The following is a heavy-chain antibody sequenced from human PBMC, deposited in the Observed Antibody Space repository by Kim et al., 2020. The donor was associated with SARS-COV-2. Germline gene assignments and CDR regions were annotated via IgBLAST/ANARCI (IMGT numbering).Heavy chain of an antibody. J-gene: IGHJ6*02. CDR1: GYTFTSYG. CDR2: ISAYNGNT. CDR3: ARRSVTVQEYYGMDV. D-gene: IGHD1-20*01. V-gene: IGHV1-18*04. Sequence: ASVKVSCKASGYTFTSYGISWVRQAPGQGLEWMGWISAYNGNTNYAQKLQGRVTMTTDTSTSTAYMELRSLRSDDTAVYYCARRSVTVQEYYGMDVWGQGTTVTVSS.